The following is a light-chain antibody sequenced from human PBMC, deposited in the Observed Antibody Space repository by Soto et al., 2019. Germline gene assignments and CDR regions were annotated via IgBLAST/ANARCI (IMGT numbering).Light chain of an antibody. CDR3: GTWDSILSAVV. CDR1: SSNIGNNY. CDR2: DSN. V-gene: IGLV1-51*01. Sequence: QSVLTQPPSVSAAPGQKVTISCTGSSSNIGNNYVSWYQQLPGTAPKLLIYDSNKRPSGIPDRFSGSKSGTSATLGTTGLQPGAEADYYCGTWDSILSAVVFGGGTKLTVL. J-gene: IGLJ2*01.